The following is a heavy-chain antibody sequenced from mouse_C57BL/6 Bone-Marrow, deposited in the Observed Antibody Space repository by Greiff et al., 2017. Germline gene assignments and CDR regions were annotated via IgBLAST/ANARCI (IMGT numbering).Heavy chain of an antibody. CDR3: TSSPSFAMDY. V-gene: IGHV14-2*01. J-gene: IGHJ4*01. CDR2: IDPEDGET. Sequence: VQLKQSGAELVKPGASVKLSCTASGFNINDYYMHWVKQRTEQGLEWIGRIDPEDGETKYAPKFQGKATITADTSSNTAYLQLNILTSEDTAVYYCTSSPSFAMDYWGQGTSVTVSS. CDR1: GFNINDYY.